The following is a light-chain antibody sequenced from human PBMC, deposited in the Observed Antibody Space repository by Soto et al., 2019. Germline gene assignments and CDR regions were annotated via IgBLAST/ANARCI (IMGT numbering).Light chain of an antibody. CDR3: QHQGT. J-gene: IGKJ2*01. Sequence: EIVMTQSPATLSVSPGERATLSCRASQSVSSNLAWYQQKPGQAPRLLICGASTRATGIPARFSGSGSGTEFTLTISSLQSEDFAVYYCQHQGTFGQGTKLEIK. V-gene: IGKV3-15*01. CDR1: QSVSSN. CDR2: GAS.